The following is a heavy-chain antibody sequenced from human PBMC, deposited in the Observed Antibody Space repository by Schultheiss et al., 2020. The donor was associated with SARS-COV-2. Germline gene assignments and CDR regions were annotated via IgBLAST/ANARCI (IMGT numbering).Heavy chain of an antibody. J-gene: IGHJ5*02. CDR1: GGSISSYY. CDR3: ARDGVSHYDILTGYYGYWFDP. Sequence: SETLSLTCTVSGGSISSYYWGWIRQHPGKGLEWIGYIYYSGSTYYNPSLKSRVTISVDTSKNQFSLKLSSVTAADTAVYYCARDGVSHYDILTGYYGYWFDPWGQGTLVTVSS. CDR2: IYYSGST. V-gene: IGHV4-59*12. D-gene: IGHD3-9*01.